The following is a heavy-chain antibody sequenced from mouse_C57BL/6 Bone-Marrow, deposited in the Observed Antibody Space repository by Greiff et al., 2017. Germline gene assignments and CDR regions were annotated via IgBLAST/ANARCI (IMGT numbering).Heavy chain of an antibody. CDR2: ISSGGSYT. Sequence: EVKLVEPGGDLVKPGGSLKLSCAASGFTFSSYGMSWVRQTPDTRLEWVATISSGGSYTYYPDSVKGRFTISRDNAKNTRYLQMSSLKSEDTAMYYCARLAGYYAMDYWGQGTSGTVSS. CDR1: GFTFSSYG. J-gene: IGHJ4*01. CDR3: ARLAGYYAMDY. V-gene: IGHV5-6*01. D-gene: IGHD3-3*01.